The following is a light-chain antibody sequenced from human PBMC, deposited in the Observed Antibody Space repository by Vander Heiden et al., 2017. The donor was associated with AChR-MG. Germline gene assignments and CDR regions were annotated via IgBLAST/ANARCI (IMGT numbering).Light chain of an antibody. CDR3: SSYTSTNTYV. CDR1: RSDIGGYNS. CDR2: AVT. Sequence: QSALTQPASVAGSPGPSITISCPGARSDIGGYNSVSWYQQHPGKAPKLIISAVTNRPSGVSDRFSGSKSGNTASLTISGLQAEDEADYYCSSYTSTNTYVFGTGTKVSVL. V-gene: IGLV2-14*03. J-gene: IGLJ1*01.